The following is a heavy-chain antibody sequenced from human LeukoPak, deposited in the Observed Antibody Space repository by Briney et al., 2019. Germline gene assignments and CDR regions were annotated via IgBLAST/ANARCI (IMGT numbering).Heavy chain of an antibody. J-gene: IGHJ5*02. Sequence: SETLSLTCAVYGGSFSGYYWSWIRQPPGKGLEWIGEINHSGSTNYNPSLKSRVTISVDASKNQFSLKLSSVTAADTAVYYCARILGDCSSTSCYTFDWFGPWGQGTLVTVSS. D-gene: IGHD2-2*02. V-gene: IGHV4-34*01. CDR2: INHSGST. CDR3: ARILGDCSSTSCYTFDWFGP. CDR1: GGSFSGYY.